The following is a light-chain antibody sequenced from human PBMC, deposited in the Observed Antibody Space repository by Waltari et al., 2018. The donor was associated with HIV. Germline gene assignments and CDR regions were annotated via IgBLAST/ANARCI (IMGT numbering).Light chain of an antibody. CDR3: QQYYTTPPT. Sequence: DIVMTQSPDSLGVSLGERATINCKSSPSVLHNSNNKNYIAWYQQKPGQPPKLLLYWASTRESGVPDRFSGSGSGTDFTLTISSLLAEDVSVYYCQQYYTTPPTFGQGTKVEI. V-gene: IGKV4-1*01. CDR2: WAS. CDR1: PSVLHNSNNKNY. J-gene: IGKJ1*01.